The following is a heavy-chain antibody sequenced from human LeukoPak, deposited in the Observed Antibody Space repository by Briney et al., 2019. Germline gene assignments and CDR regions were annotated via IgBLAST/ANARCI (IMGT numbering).Heavy chain of an antibody. CDR3: ARRAKNGYNYGSSFDY. CDR2: ITYDGAFDGGKT. CDR1: GLSLSNYP. D-gene: IGHD5-18*01. Sequence: GGSLRLSCEASGLSLSNYPMHWGRQAPGKGLEWITLITYDGAFDGGKTYYADSVKGRFTISRDNVKNSLYLQMNSLRAEDTAVYYCARRAKNGYNYGSSFDYWGQGTLVTVSS. J-gene: IGHJ4*02. V-gene: IGHV3-30*07.